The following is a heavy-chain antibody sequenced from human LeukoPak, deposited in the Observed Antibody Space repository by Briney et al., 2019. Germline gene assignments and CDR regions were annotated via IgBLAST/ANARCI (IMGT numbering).Heavy chain of an antibody. Sequence: GGSLRLSCAASGFTFSNYEMNWVRQAPGKGLEWVSYISSGGRTIYYADSVKGRFTISRDNAENSLYLQMNSLRAEDTAVYYCAREYGSGRSRRRFDPWGQGTLVTVSS. CDR2: ISSGGRTI. CDR3: AREYGSGRSRRRFDP. CDR1: GFTFSNYE. D-gene: IGHD3-10*01. V-gene: IGHV3-48*03. J-gene: IGHJ5*02.